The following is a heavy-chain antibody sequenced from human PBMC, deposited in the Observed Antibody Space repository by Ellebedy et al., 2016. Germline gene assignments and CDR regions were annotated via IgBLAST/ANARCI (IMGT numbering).Heavy chain of an antibody. Sequence: GESLKISXKGSGYSFTSYWIGWVRQMPGKGLEWMGIIYPGDSDTRYSPSFQGQVTISADKSISTAYLQWSSLKASDTAMYYCARRGYSYGYDYGMDVWGQGTTVTVSS. CDR3: ARRGYSYGYDYGMDV. V-gene: IGHV5-51*01. CDR1: GYSFTSYW. CDR2: IYPGDSDT. J-gene: IGHJ6*02. D-gene: IGHD5-18*01.